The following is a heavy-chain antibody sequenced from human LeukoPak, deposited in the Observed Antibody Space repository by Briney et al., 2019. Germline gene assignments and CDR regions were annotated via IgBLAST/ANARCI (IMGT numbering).Heavy chain of an antibody. D-gene: IGHD3-22*01. CDR2: IYYSGST. CDR3: ARRNDSSGYYEYYFDY. CDR1: GGSISSYY. Sequence: PSETLSLTCTVSGGSISSYYWSWIRQPPGKGLEWIGSIYYSGSTYYNPSLKSRVTISVDTSKNQFSLKLSSVTAADTAVYYCARRNDSSGYYEYYFDYWGQGTLVTVSS. V-gene: IGHV4-59*05. J-gene: IGHJ4*02.